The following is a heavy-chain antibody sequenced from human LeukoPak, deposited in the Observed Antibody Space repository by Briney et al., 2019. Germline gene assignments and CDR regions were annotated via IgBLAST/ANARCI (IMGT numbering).Heavy chain of an antibody. Sequence: PGGSLRLSCVGSGFTLIAYALTWARQAPGKGLEWVSGISGGGVTTYYADSVKGRLTISRDNSKNTLYLQMNSLRADDTAIYYCARNQQLGGHSYYYYGMDVWGQGTTVTVSS. D-gene: IGHD3-16*01. J-gene: IGHJ6*02. CDR3: ARNQQLGGHSYYYYGMDV. CDR2: ISGGGVTT. V-gene: IGHV3-23*01. CDR1: GFTLIAYA.